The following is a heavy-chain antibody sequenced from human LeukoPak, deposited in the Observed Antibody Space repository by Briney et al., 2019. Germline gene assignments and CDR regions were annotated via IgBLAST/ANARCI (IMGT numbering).Heavy chain of an antibody. CDR1: GGFISDIIT. J-gene: IGHJ4*02. CDR3: ARHQISSGWSLYFDS. D-gene: IGHD6-19*01. Sequence: SETLSLTCNVSGGFISDIITGPGSGSPQGRDWSGLRVSNSGSTHYNPSLKSRVTISGDTSKNQFSLKVTSVTVADTAVFYCARHQISSGWSLYFDSWGQGILVTVSS. V-gene: IGHV4-39*07. CDR2: SNSGST.